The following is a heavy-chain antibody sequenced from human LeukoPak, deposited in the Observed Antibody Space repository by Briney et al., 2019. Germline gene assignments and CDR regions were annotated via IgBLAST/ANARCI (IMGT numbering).Heavy chain of an antibody. CDR3: ARQGDYYDSSGYYY. CDR1: GCTFSSYA. Sequence: ASVTVSCKASGCTFSSYAISWVRQAPGQGLEWMGGIIPIFGTANYAQKFQGRVTITTDESTSTAYMELSSLRSEDTAVYYCARQGDYYDSSGYYYWGQGTLVTVSS. V-gene: IGHV1-69*05. CDR2: IIPIFGTA. D-gene: IGHD3-22*01. J-gene: IGHJ4*02.